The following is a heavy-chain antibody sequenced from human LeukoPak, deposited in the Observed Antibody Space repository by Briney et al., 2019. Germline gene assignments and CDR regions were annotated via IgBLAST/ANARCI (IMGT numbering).Heavy chain of an antibody. D-gene: IGHD2-2*01. Sequence: SETLSLTCAVYGGSFSGYYWSWIRQPPGKGLEWIGEINHSGSTNYNPSLKSRVTISVDTSKNQFSLKLSYVTAADTAVYYCARIVVVPAASGQYYYYGMDVWGQGTTVTVSS. CDR3: ARIVVVPAASGQYYYYGMDV. CDR2: INHSGST. V-gene: IGHV4-34*01. CDR1: GGSFSGYY. J-gene: IGHJ6*02.